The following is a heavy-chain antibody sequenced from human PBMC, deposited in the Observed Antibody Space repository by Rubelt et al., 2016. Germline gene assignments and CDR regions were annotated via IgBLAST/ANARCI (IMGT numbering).Heavy chain of an antibody. CDR2: INHSGST. D-gene: IGHD6-19*01. V-gene: IGHV4-34*01. CDR3: ARRNGYSSGWYSIRGAFDI. Sequence: QVQLQQWGAGLLKPSETLSLTCAVYGGSFSGYYWSWIRQPPGKGLEWIGEINHSGSTYYNQSLKSRVTISVDTSKNQFSPKLSSVTAADTAVYYCARRNGYSSGWYSIRGAFDIWGQGTMVTVSS. J-gene: IGHJ3*02. CDR1: GGSFSGYY.